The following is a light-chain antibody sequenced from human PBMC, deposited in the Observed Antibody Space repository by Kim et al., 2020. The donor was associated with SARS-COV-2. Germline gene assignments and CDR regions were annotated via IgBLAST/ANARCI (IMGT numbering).Light chain of an antibody. CDR1: QSVSRRY. V-gene: IGKV3-20*01. Sequence: PGETATLSCRSSQSVSRRYLAWYQQKPGQAPRLLNYCASSRAAGIPDRFIGSGSGTDFALTISRLEPEDFAVCYCQQYGSSPPIAFGRGTRLEIK. CDR3: QQYGSSPPIA. J-gene: IGKJ5*01. CDR2: CAS.